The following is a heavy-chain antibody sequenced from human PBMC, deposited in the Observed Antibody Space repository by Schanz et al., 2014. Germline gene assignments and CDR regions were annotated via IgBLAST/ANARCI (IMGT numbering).Heavy chain of an antibody. Sequence: QVQLVQSGSEAKKPGDSVKVSCETSGYSFTKYGINWVRQAPGQGPELMGWINAHTGNTQYAQKIQGRVNMTRDTVTSTVHLELARLRTDYTAIYYCARVHNAAYRYDSPDAFDIWGQGTRVTVSS. J-gene: IGHJ3*02. CDR3: ARVHNAAYRYDSPDAFDI. D-gene: IGHD3-22*01. V-gene: IGHV1-18*01. CDR1: GYSFTKYG. CDR2: INAHTGNT.